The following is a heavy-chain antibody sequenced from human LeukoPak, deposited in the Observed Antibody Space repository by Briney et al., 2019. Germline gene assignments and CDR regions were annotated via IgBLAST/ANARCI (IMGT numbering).Heavy chain of an antibody. D-gene: IGHD2-2*01. CDR2: ISWNTGSI. Sequence: SLRLSCAASGFTFSNYNMHWVRQAPGKGLEWVSGISWNTGSINYADSVKGRFTISRDNAKNSLYMQMNSLRAEDTALYYCTKDKGSTITGWFDSWGQGTLVTVSS. J-gene: IGHJ5*01. CDR3: TKDKGSTITGWFDS. CDR1: GFTFSNYN. V-gene: IGHV3-9*01.